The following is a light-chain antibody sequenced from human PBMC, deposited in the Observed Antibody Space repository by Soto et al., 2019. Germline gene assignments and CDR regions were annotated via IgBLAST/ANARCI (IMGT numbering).Light chain of an antibody. Sequence: EIVMTQSPAPLSVSPGESATLSCRASQSVSSNLAWYQHKPGQAPRLLIYGASTRATGIPARFSGSGSGTEFTLTISSLQSEDFAVYYCQQYSNWPPRYTFGQGTKLEIK. J-gene: IGKJ2*01. CDR2: GAS. V-gene: IGKV3-15*01. CDR3: QQYSNWPPRYT. CDR1: QSVSSN.